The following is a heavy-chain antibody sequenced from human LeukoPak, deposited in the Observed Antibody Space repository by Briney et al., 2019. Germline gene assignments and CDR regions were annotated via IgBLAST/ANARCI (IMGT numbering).Heavy chain of an antibody. CDR3: AATYYYDSSGPKILDY. CDR2: IVVGSGNT. CDR1: GFTFTSSA. V-gene: IGHV1-58*01. D-gene: IGHD3-22*01. Sequence: SVKVSCKASGFTFTSSAVQWVRQARGQRLEWIGWIVVGSGNTSYAQKFQERVTITRDMSTSTAYMELSSLRSEDTAVYYCAATYYYDSSGPKILDYWGQGTLVTVSS. J-gene: IGHJ4*02.